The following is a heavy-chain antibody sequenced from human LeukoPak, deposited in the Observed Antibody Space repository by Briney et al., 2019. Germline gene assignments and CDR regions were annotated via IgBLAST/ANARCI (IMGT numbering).Heavy chain of an antibody. J-gene: IGHJ4*02. Sequence: GGSLRLPCAASGFTFSSYAMSWVRRAPGKGLEWVSAISGSGGSTYYADSVKGRFTISRDNSKNTLYLQMNSLRAEDTAVYYCAKGGSSGWKLDYWGQGTLVTVSS. D-gene: IGHD6-19*01. CDR3: AKGGSSGWKLDY. CDR1: GFTFSSYA. CDR2: ISGSGGST. V-gene: IGHV3-23*01.